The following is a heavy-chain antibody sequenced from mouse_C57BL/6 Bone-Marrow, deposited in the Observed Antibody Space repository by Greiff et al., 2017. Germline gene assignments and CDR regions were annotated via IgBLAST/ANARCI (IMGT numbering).Heavy chain of an antibody. J-gene: IGHJ4*01. CDR1: GFSLTSYG. CDR2: TWGVGST. D-gene: IGHD2-4*01. V-gene: IGHV2-6*01. CDR3: ASRDYEYDSAMDY. Sequence: QFQLQQSGPCLVASSQRLSIPCTVPGFSLTSYGVDWVRSSSGKGLEWLGVTWGVGSTNYNSALKSRLSISKDNSKSQVFLKMNSLQTDDTAMYYCASRDYEYDSAMDYWGQGTSVTVSS.